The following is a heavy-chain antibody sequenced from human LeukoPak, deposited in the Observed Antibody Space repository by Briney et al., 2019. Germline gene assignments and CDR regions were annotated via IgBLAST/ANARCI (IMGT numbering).Heavy chain of an antibody. V-gene: IGHV3-7*01. CDR2: INQDGSEK. Sequence: GGSLRLSCAASGFTFSSYWMTWVRQAPGKGLEWGASINQDGSEKYYVDSVKGRFTISRDNTKNLVYLQINSRRAEDTAVHYCAREGGTSGWYDAFHIWGQGTMVTVSS. J-gene: IGHJ3*02. CDR1: GFTFSSYW. D-gene: IGHD6-19*01. CDR3: AREGGTSGWYDAFHI.